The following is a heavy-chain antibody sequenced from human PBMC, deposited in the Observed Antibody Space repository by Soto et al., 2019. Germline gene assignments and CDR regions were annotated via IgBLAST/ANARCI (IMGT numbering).Heavy chain of an antibody. CDR3: ARGRGMRFLEWLYFDY. V-gene: IGHV1-46*03. CDR2: INPSGGST. Sequence: ASVKVSCKASGYTFTSYYMHWVRQAPGQGLEWMGIINPSGGSTSYAQKFQGRVTMTRDTSTSTVYMELSSLRSEDTAVYYCARGRGMRFLEWLYFDYWGQGTLVTVSS. CDR1: GYTFTSYY. D-gene: IGHD3-3*01. J-gene: IGHJ4*02.